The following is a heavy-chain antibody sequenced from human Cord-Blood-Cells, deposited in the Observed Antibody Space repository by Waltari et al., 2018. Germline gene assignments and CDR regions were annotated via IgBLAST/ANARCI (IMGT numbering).Heavy chain of an antibody. D-gene: IGHD3-10*01. Sequence: QVQLVQSGAEVKKPGASVKVSCKAPGYTFTSYDINWVRQATGQGLEWMGWMNPNSGNTGYAQKFQGRVTITRNTSISTAYMELSSLRSEDTAVYYCARRYYYGSGSYYNFDYWGQGTLVTVSS. CDR3: ARRYYYGSGSYYNFDY. J-gene: IGHJ4*02. V-gene: IGHV1-8*03. CDR1: GYTFTSYD. CDR2: MNPNSGNT.